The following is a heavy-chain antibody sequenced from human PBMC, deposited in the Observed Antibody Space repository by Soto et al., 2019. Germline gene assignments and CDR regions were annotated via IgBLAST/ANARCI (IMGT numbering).Heavy chain of an antibody. Sequence: GGSLRLSCAASGFTFSSYAMSWVRQAPGKGLEWVSAISGSGGSTYYADSVKGRFTISRDNSKNTLYLHMNSLRAEDTAVYYCAKHPYSSSWYPIAVAGTPLNYWGQGTLVTVSS. V-gene: IGHV3-23*01. CDR2: ISGSGGST. D-gene: IGHD6-13*01. J-gene: IGHJ4*02. CDR3: AKHPYSSSWYPIAVAGTPLNY. CDR1: GFTFSSYA.